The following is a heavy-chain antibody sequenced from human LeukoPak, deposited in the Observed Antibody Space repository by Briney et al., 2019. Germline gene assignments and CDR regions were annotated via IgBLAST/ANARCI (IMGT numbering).Heavy chain of an antibody. Sequence: PGGSLRLSCAASGFTFSSYAMNWVRQAPGKGLEWVSGISGRGGSKHYAGSVKGRFTISRDNTKNTLYLQMNNLRVEDTAVYYCASRVSGVVSIDYWGQGTLVTVSS. CDR3: ASRVSGVVSIDY. J-gene: IGHJ4*02. CDR2: ISGRGGSK. D-gene: IGHD3-3*01. CDR1: GFTFSSYA. V-gene: IGHV3-23*01.